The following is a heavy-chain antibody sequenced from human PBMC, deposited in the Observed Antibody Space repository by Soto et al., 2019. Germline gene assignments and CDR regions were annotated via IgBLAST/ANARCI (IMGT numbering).Heavy chain of an antibody. CDR3: ARDVGVLSPCAFAI. CDR2: LYSGGST. CDR1: GFTVSSNY. J-gene: IGHJ3*02. V-gene: IGHV3-53*04. D-gene: IGHD3-16*02. Sequence: EVQLVESGGGLVQPGGSLRLSCAASGFTVSSNYMSWVRPAPGKGLEWVSVLYSGGSTSYEDSVKSRFTVTRHNSKNTLYLQMNRLRVEDTAEYYCARDVGVLSPCAFAIWGQGTMVTVSS.